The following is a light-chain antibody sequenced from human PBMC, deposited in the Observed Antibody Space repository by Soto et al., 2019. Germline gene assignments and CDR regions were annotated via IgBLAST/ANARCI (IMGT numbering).Light chain of an antibody. J-gene: IGLJ1*01. CDR2: EVT. CDR3: SLYTSSSTYV. V-gene: IGLV2-14*01. CDR1: NTDIGDYKY. Sequence: QSVLTQPASVSGSPGQSITISCTGTNTDIGDYKYVSWYQQHPGKAPKLMIYEVTNRPSGVSNRFSGSKSGNTASLTISGLQAEDEADYYCSLYTSSSTYVFGTGTKVTVL.